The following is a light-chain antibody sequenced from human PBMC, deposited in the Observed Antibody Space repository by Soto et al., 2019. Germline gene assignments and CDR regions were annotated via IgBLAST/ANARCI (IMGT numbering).Light chain of an antibody. V-gene: IGKV1-12*01. Sequence: DIQMTHSPSTLSASPWDIATISCRASERINTYLAWYQQQPGKAPKLLIYAASSLQGGVPSRFSGSGSGTEFTLTISSLQPEDFATYYCQQANNSPLTFGQGTKVDIK. CDR2: AAS. J-gene: IGKJ1*01. CDR3: QQANNSPLT. CDR1: ERINTY.